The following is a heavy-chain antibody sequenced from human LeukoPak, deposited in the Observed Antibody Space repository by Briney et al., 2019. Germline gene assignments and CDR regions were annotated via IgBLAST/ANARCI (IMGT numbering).Heavy chain of an antibody. CDR1: GFTFSSYA. J-gene: IGHJ4*02. D-gene: IGHD2-15*01. Sequence: GGSLRLSCAASGFTFSSYAMTWVRQAPGKGLEWVSAISGSDDGTYYADSVKGRFTISRDNSRNTLYLQMNTLRAEDTAVYFCAKSPVSSCRGSFCYPFDYWGQGNLVTVSS. CDR3: AKSPVSSCRGSFCYPFDY. CDR2: ISGSDDGT. V-gene: IGHV3-23*01.